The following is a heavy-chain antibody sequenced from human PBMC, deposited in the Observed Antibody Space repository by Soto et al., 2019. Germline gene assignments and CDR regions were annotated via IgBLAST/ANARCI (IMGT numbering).Heavy chain of an antibody. CDR2: IYYSGST. V-gene: IGHV4-39*01. Sequence: SETLSLTCTVSGGSISSSSYYWGWIRQPPGKGLEWIGSIYYSGSTYYNPSLKSRVTISVDTSKNQFSLKLSSVTAADTAVYYCARYLAFLGYSHEDSYGDHYFDYWGQGTLVTVSS. J-gene: IGHJ4*02. CDR1: GGSISSSSYY. D-gene: IGHD5-18*01. CDR3: ARYLAFLGYSHEDSYGDHYFDY.